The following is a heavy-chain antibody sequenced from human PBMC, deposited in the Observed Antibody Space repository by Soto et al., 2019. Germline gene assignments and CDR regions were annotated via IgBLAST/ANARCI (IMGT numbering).Heavy chain of an antibody. J-gene: IGHJ4*02. CDR3: ADGGCVY. V-gene: IGHV3-23*01. Sequence: EVQLLVSGGGLVQPGGSLRLSCAVSGFTFSSYAMSWVRQAPGKGLEWVSGIIGGSTYYADSVKGRFTISRDNPKNTLYLQMNSLRAEDTAVYYCADGGCVYWGQGTLVTVSS. CDR2: IIGGST. CDR1: GFTFSSYA. D-gene: IGHD3-16*01.